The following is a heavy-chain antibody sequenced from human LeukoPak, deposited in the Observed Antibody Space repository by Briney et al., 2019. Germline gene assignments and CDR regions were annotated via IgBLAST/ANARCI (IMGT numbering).Heavy chain of an antibody. Sequence: SETLSLTCTVSGGSISSYYWSWIRQPPGKGLEWIGYIYYSGSTNYNPSLKSRVTISVDTSKNQFSLKLSSVTAADTAVYYCARDGGGGYSYGSFDPWGQGTLVTVSS. CDR1: GGSISSYY. D-gene: IGHD5-18*01. V-gene: IGHV4-59*01. CDR2: IYYSGST. J-gene: IGHJ5*02. CDR3: ARDGGGGYSYGSFDP.